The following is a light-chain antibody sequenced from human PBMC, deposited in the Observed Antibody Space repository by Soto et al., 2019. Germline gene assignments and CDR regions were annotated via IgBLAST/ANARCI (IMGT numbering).Light chain of an antibody. CDR2: DAS. CDR3: QQRHTWPLT. V-gene: IGKV3-11*01. Sequence: EIVLTQSPATLSLSAGERATLSCRASQSISTYLAWYQQRPGQAPRLLIYDASNRATGIPARFSGSWSGTDFTLSISSLEPEDFAVYYCQQRHTWPLTFGGGTKVEIK. CDR1: QSISTY. J-gene: IGKJ4*01.